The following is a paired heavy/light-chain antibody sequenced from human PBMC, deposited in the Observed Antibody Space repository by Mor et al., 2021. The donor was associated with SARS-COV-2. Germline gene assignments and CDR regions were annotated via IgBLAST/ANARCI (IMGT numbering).Light chain of an antibody. CDR3: QQYYSSPSLT. Sequence: DIVMTQSPDSLAVSLGERATINCKSSQSVLYSSNNKNYLAWYQQKPGQPPKLLIYWASTRESGVPDRFSGSGSGTDFTLTISSLQAEDVAVYYCQQYYSSPSLTFGGGTKVEIK. V-gene: IGKV4-1*01. CDR1: QSVLYSSNNKNY. J-gene: IGKJ4*01. CDR2: WAS.
Heavy chain of an antibody. Sequence: EVQLVESGGGLVKPGGSLRLSCAGSGFTFINAWMNWVRQAPGKGLEWVGRIKSKTDGGTTDYAAPVKGRFTISRDDSKNTVYLQMNSLKTEDTALYYCTTDKIGYSSGWLDYWGQGTLVTVSS. CDR1: GFTFINAW. D-gene: IGHD6-19*01. J-gene: IGHJ4*02. V-gene: IGHV3-15*07. CDR3: TTDKIGYSSGWLDY. CDR2: IKSKTDGGTT.